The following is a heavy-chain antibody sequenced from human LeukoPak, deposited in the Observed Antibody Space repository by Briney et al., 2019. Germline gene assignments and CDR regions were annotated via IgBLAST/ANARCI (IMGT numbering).Heavy chain of an antibody. J-gene: IGHJ4*02. CDR1: GGSFSGYY. Sequence: SETLSLTCAVYGGSFSGYYWSWIRQPPGKGLEWIGEINHSGSTNYNPSLKSRVTISVDTSKNQFSLKLSSVTAADTAVYYCSRGTISSSWYVERSRHLRCYFDYWGQGTLVTVPS. CDR3: SRGTISSSWYVERSRHLRCYFDY. CDR2: INHSGST. V-gene: IGHV4-34*01. D-gene: IGHD6-13*01.